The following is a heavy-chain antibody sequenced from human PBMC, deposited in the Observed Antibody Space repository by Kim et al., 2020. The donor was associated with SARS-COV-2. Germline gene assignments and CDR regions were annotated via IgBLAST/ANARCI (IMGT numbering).Heavy chain of an antibody. Sequence: TFNAASVKGRFTISRDNSKNTLYLQLTSLRAEDTAVYYCAKDTYNTLDLWGQGTMATVSS. CDR2: T. D-gene: IGHD1-1*01. J-gene: IGHJ3*01. V-gene: IGHV3-23*01. CDR3: AKDTYNTLDL.